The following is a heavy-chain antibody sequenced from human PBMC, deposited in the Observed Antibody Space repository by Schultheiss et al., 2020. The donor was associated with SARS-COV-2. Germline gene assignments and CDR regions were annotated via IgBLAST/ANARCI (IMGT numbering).Heavy chain of an antibody. J-gene: IGHJ4*02. CDR1: GGSISSSSYY. V-gene: IGHV4-39*01. Sequence: SETLSLTCTVSGGSISSSSYYWGWIRQPPGKGLEWIGSIYYSGSTYYNPSLKSRVTISVDTSKNQFSLKLSSVTAADTAVYYCARLLFVRAGYFDYWGQGTLVTVSS. D-gene: IGHD3-10*01. CDR3: ARLLFVRAGYFDY. CDR2: IYYSGST.